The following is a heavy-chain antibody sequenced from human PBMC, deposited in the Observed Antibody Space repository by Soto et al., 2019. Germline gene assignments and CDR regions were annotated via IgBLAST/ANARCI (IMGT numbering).Heavy chain of an antibody. Sequence: QVQLQQWGAGLLKPSETLSLTCAVYGGSLSGNFWSWIRQTPGKGLEWIAEINHRGNTNYNPSLKRRVAISVDASKKQFFLKLHSVTAAATAVYYCARGEFGVNYCSGTSSYCAFDICGQGTRVTVSS. D-gene: IGHD2-2*01. J-gene: IGHJ3*02. V-gene: IGHV4-34*01. CDR3: ARGEFGVNYCSGTSSYCAFDI. CDR2: INHRGNT. CDR1: GGSLSGNF.